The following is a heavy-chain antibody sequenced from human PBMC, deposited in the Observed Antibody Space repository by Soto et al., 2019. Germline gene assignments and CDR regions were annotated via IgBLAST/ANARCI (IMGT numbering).Heavy chain of an antibody. Sequence: LXLTCTLSSASITITTCFWAWIRKPPGKGLEWVCSIYYSGKTHYNPSLKSRVTISVDRSKNQFSLQMSSVTAADTAVYYCAKNLPRTGRFDYWGQESLVTVSS. CDR3: AKNLPRTGRFDY. CDR1: SASITITTCF. J-gene: IGHJ4*02. CDR2: IYYSGKT. V-gene: IGHV4-39*01.